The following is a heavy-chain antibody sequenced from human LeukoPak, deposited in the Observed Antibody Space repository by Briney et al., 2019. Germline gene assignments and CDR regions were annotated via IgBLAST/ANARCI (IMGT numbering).Heavy chain of an antibody. V-gene: IGHV3-48*01. CDR3: ARCEGYWYFDL. CDR2: ISSSSSTI. Sequence: GGSLRLSCAASGFTFSSYWMSWVRQAPGRGLEWVSYISSSSSTIYYADSVKGRFTISRDNAKNSLYLQMNSLRAEDTAVYYCARCEGYWYFDLWGRGTLVTVSS. J-gene: IGHJ2*01. CDR1: GFTFSSYW.